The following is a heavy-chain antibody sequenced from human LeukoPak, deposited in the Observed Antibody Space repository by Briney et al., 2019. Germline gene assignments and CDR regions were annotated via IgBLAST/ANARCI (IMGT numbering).Heavy chain of an antibody. CDR2: IYYSGST. V-gene: IGHV4-59*06. Sequence: SETLSLTCTVSGGSISSYYWSWIRQHPGKGLEWIGYIYYSGSTYYNPSLKSRVTISVDTSKNQFSLKLSSVTAADTAVYYCARGSLVAKDAFDIWGQGTMVTVSS. CDR1: GGSISSYY. J-gene: IGHJ3*02. D-gene: IGHD5-12*01. CDR3: ARGSLVAKDAFDI.